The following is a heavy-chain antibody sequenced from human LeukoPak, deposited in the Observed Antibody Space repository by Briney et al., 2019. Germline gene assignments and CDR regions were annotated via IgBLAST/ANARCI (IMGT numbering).Heavy chain of an antibody. CDR1: GGPFTTFS. V-gene: IGHV1-69*05. CDR2: IIPIFGTP. CDR3: ARVDRYHFYLDV. J-gene: IGHJ6*03. Sequence: APVKVSFKASGGPFTTFSVTWVRPAPGQGLEWMGGIIPIFGTPNYAQKFQGRVKVTTDDATGTAYMELSSLMSEDTAIYYCARVDRYHFYLDVWGKGTPVTVSS.